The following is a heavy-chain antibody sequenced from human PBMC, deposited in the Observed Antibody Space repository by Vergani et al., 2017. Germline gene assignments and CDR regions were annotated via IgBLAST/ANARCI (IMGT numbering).Heavy chain of an antibody. CDR3: GVIMVRSPRHDNWFDS. CDR2: MLHTGEA. V-gene: IGHV4-38-2*02. J-gene: IGHJ5*01. Sequence: QIQLQESGPGLVKPSETLSLTCSVSGYSISRGFYWAWFRQPPEKGLEWIGGMLHTGEASNSPSLQSRVAFSMDTSKNQFSLQLTSVTAADTAVYFCGVIMVRSPRHDNWFDSWGRGTLVTVSS. D-gene: IGHD3-10*01. CDR1: GYSISRGFY.